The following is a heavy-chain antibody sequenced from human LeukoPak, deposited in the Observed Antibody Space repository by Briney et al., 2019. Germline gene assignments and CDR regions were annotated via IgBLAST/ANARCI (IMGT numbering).Heavy chain of an antibody. J-gene: IGHJ6*02. D-gene: IGHD2-2*01. V-gene: IGHV1-18*01. CDR3: ARDFIVVVPAAKNLNYYYYGMDV. Sequence: ASVKVSCKASGYTFTSYGISWVRQAPGQGLEWVGWISAYNGNTNYAQKLQGRVTMTTDTSTSTAYMELRSLRSDDTAVYYCARDFIVVVPAAKNLNYYYYGMDVWGQGTTVTVSS. CDR1: GYTFTSYG. CDR2: ISAYNGNT.